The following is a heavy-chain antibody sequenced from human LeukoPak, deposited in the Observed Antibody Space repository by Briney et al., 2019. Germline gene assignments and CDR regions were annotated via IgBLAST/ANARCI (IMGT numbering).Heavy chain of an antibody. CDR2: TSDRGGYT. CDR3: ARKAQYNGHYPLDY. V-gene: IGHV3-23*01. J-gene: IGHJ4*02. D-gene: IGHD1-7*01. CDR1: GLTFTSYS. Sequence: GGSLRLSCAASGLTFTSYSMSWVRQAPGKGLEWVSGTSDRGGYTYYADSVKGRFTISRDSSKNTLFLQMNSLRAEDTALYFCARKAQYNGHYPLDYWGQGTLVTVSS.